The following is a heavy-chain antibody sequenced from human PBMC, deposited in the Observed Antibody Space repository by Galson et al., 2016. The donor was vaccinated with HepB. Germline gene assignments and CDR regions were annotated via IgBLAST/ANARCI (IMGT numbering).Heavy chain of an antibody. D-gene: IGHD5-12*01. CDR2: LSYDGSNK. CDR3: AKWECSGYDWARLDY. J-gene: IGHJ4*02. V-gene: IGHV3-30*18. Sequence: SLRLSCAASGFTFSSYGMHWVRQAPGKGLEWVAVLSYDGSNKYYADSVKGRFTISRDNSKNTLYLQMNSLRAEDTAVYYCAKWECSGYDWARLDYWGQGPLVTVSP. CDR1: GFTFSSYG.